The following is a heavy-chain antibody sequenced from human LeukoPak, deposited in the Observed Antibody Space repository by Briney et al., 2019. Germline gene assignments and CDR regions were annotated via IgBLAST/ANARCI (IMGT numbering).Heavy chain of an antibody. CDR3: ARASRTYYDFWSGDL. CDR2: ISYDGSNK. CDR1: GFTFSSYA. D-gene: IGHD3-3*01. V-gene: IGHV3-30-3*01. J-gene: IGHJ5*02. Sequence: GGSLRLSCAAYGFTFSSYAMHWDRQAPGKGLEWVAVISYDGSNKYYADSVKGRFTISRDNSKNTLYLQMNSLRAEDTAVYYCARASRTYYDFWSGDLWGQGTLVTVSS.